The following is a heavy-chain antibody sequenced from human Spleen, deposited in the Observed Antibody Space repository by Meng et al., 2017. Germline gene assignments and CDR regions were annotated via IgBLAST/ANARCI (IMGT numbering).Heavy chain of an antibody. J-gene: IGHJ4*02. Sequence: QVQLQQSGPGLVKPSQTLSLTCASSGDSGASISAAWNWIRPSPSRGLEWLGRTYYRSKWFNDYALSVKSRVTVNPDTSKNQFSLQLNSVTPEDTAVYYCARGDGYIIDYWGQGTLVTVSS. CDR1: GDSGASISAA. D-gene: IGHD5-24*01. V-gene: IGHV6-1*01. CDR3: ARGDGYIIDY. CDR2: TYYRSKWFN.